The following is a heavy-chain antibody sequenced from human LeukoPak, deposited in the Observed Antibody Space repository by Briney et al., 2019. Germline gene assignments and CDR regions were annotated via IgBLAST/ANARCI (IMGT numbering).Heavy chain of an antibody. CDR1: GYTFTGYY. J-gene: IGHJ4*02. CDR3: ARGHGGQFDY. CDR2: INPNSGGI. V-gene: IGHV1-2*02. Sequence: ASVKVSCKASGYTFTGYYMHWVRQAPGQGLEWMGWINPNSGGINYAQKFQGRVTMTTDTSTSTAYMELRSLRSDDTAVYYCARGHGGQFDYWGQGTLVTVSS. D-gene: IGHD6-25*01.